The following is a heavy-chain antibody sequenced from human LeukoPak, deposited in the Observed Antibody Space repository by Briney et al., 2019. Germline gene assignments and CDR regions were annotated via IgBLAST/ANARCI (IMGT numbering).Heavy chain of an antibody. V-gene: IGHV1-18*01. Sequence: ASVTVSCKASGYTFTSYGISWVRQAPGQGLEWMGWISAYNGNTNYAQKLQGRVTMTTDTSTSTAYMELRSLRSDDTAVYYCARDPLLYYYDSSGYYYGPYYYYYYGMDVWGQGTTVTVSS. CDR3: ARDPLLYYYDSSGYYYGPYYYYYYGMDV. J-gene: IGHJ6*02. D-gene: IGHD3-22*01. CDR2: ISAYNGNT. CDR1: GYTFTSYG.